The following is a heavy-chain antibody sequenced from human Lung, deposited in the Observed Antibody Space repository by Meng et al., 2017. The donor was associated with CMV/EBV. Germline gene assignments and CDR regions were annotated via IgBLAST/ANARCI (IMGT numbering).Heavy chain of an antibody. V-gene: IGHV1-18*01. D-gene: IGHD6-19*01. CDR3: ARDAGTIAVSGIGDY. CDR2: ISAYNGDT. CDR1: VYIFTKYG. J-gene: IGHJ4*02. Sequence: ASVXVSCKSSVYIFTKYGVNWMRQAPGQGPEWMGWISAYNGDTMYAPKVQGRVTMTTDTSTSTAYMELRGLRSDDTAVYYCARDAGTIAVSGIGDYWGQGTLVTVSS.